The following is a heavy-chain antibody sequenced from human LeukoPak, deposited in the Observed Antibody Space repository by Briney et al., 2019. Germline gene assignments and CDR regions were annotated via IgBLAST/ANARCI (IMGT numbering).Heavy chain of an antibody. CDR2: ISSSGSTI. V-gene: IGHV3-48*04. J-gene: IGHJ4*02. D-gene: IGHD2-2*02. CDR1: GFTFSNYA. Sequence: GGSPRLSCAASGFTFSNYAMNWVRQAPGKGLEWVSYISSSGSTIYYADSVKGRFTISRDNAKNSLYLQMNSLRAEDTAVYYCARENFHCSSTSCYTSSAIDYWGQGTLVTVSS. CDR3: ARENFHCSSTSCYTSSAIDY.